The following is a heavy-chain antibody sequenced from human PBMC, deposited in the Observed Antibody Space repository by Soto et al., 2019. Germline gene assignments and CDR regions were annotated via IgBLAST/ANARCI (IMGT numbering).Heavy chain of an antibody. CDR2: SWFDGSIA. CDR3: ARDGARIDSSGKFDY. CDR1: GFKFTDYG. D-gene: IGHD3-22*01. V-gene: IGHV3-33*01. Sequence: QVQLVASGGGVVQPGRSLRLSCVASGFKFTDYGLNWVRQTPGKGLEWVAISWFDGSIAYYAESVKGRFTISRDDSRNTVYLHMNSLRGEDTAMYYCARDGARIDSSGKFDYWGQGTQVTVSS. J-gene: IGHJ4*02.